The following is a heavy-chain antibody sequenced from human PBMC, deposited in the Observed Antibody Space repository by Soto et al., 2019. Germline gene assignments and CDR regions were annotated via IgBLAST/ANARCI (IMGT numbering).Heavy chain of an antibody. V-gene: IGHV4-30-4*01. CDR3: ASGGGYDY. J-gene: IGHJ4*02. CDR2: IYSSGST. D-gene: IGHD2-15*01. CDR1: GVSISSGDDY. Sequence: QVQLQESGPGLVKPSQTLSLTCIVSGVSISSGDDYWSWIRQPPGKGLEWIGYIYSSGSTYYNPSLRSRVTISADTSKNQFSLKLTSVTAADTAVYYCASGGGYDYWGQGALVTVSS.